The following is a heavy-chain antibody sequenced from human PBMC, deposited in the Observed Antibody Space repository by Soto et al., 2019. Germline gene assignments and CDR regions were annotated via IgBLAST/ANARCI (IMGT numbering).Heavy chain of an antibody. CDR3: ARGNNWNYGARFDP. Sequence: GGSLRLSCAASGFTFSSYSMNWVRQAPGKGLEWVSSISSSSSYIYYADSVKGRFTISRDNAKNSLYLQMNSLRAEDTAVYYCARGNNWNYGARFDPWGQGTLVTVSS. D-gene: IGHD1-7*01. CDR1: GFTFSSYS. CDR2: ISSSSSYI. J-gene: IGHJ5*02. V-gene: IGHV3-21*01.